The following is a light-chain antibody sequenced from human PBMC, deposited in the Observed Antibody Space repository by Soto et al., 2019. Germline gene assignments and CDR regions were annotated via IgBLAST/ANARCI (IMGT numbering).Light chain of an antibody. CDR1: SGHSSYA. V-gene: IGLV4-69*01. Sequence: QPVLTQSPSASASLGASVKLTCTLSSGHSSYAIAWHQQQPEKGPRYLMKLNSDGSHSKGDGIPDRFSGSSSGAERYLTISSLQSEDEADYYCQTWGTGTQVVFGGRTQLTVL. CDR3: QTWGTGTQVV. J-gene: IGLJ2*01. CDR2: LNSDGSH.